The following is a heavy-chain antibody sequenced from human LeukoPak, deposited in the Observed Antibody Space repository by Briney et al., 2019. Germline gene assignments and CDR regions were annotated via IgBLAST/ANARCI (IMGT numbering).Heavy chain of an antibody. CDR1: GGSISSGGYY. V-gene: IGHV4-31*03. Sequence: PSETLSLTCTVSGGSISSGGYYWSWLRQHPGKGLEWIGYIYYSGSTYYNPSLKSRVTISVDTSKNQFSLKLSSVTAADTAVYYCARGTLNYFDYWGQGTLVTVSS. CDR3: ARGTLNYFDY. J-gene: IGHJ4*02. CDR2: IYYSGST.